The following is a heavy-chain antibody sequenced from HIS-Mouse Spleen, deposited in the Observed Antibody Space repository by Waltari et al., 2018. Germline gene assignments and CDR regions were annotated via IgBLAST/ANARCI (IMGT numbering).Heavy chain of an antibody. Sequence: QITLKQSGPTLVKPTQPLTLTCPFPRFSLSTSGVGVGWIRQPPGKAREWLALIYWDDDKRYSPSLKSRLTITKDTSKNQVVLTMTNMDPVDTATYYCARRGYSSSWYQHWGQGTLVTVSS. CDR2: IYWDDDK. D-gene: IGHD6-13*01. V-gene: IGHV2-5*02. CDR3: ARRGYSSSWYQH. J-gene: IGHJ1*01. CDR1: RFSLSTSGVG.